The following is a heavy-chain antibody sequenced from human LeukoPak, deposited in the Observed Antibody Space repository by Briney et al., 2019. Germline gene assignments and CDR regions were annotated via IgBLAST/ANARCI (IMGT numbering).Heavy chain of an antibody. CDR2: VSGYNGYT. CDR1: GYNFTNYG. D-gene: IGHD4-11*01. V-gene: IGHV1-18*01. CDR3: ARDKAVTTELTQYFQH. Sequence: VASVKVSCKTSGYNFTNYGISWVRQAPGQGLEWMGWVSGYNGYTNYAQQLQFRVTMTTDSSTSTAYMELRSLRSDDTAVYYCARDKAVTTELTQYFQHWGQGTLVTVSS. J-gene: IGHJ1*01.